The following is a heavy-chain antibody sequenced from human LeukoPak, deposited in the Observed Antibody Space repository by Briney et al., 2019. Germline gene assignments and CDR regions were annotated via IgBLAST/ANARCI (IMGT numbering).Heavy chain of an antibody. J-gene: IGHJ4*02. CDR2: IYYSGST. CDR1: GGSISSYY. D-gene: IGHD6-6*01. CDR3: ARDADGGSSSRFDY. Sequence: PSETLSLTCTVSGGSISSYYWSWIRQPPGKGLEWIGYIYYSGSTNYNPSLKSRVTISVDTSKNQFSLELSSVTAADTAVYYCARDADGGSSSRFDYWGQGTLVTVSS. V-gene: IGHV4-59*01.